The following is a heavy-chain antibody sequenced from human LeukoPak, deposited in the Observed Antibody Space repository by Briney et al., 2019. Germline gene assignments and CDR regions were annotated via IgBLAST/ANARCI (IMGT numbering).Heavy chain of an antibody. CDR2: VIPVLNIT. CDR1: RGTFSSSA. CDR3: AKDQGLTAPPPSGLDV. Sequence: GSSVKVSCKTSRGTFSSSAITWVRQAAGQGLDGMGRVIPVLNITTYAQKFQGRVTIPADTSTSTVYMELSSLRSDETAVYYCAKDQGLTAPPPSGLDVWGQGTTVIVTS. D-gene: IGHD2-21*02. J-gene: IGHJ6*02. V-gene: IGHV1-69*04.